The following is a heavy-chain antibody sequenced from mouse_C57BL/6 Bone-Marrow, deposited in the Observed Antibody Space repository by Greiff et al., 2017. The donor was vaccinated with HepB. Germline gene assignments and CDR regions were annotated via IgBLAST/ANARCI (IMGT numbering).Heavy chain of an antibody. CDR1: GYTFTDYD. V-gene: IGHV1-76*01. CDR3: ARTYYAYYFDY. CDR2: ISPGSGNT. Sequence: QVQLQQSGAELVRPGGSVKLSCKASGYTFTDYDINWVRQTPGKGLEWVASISPGSGNTYYNEKFKGKATMTTEKSSSTAYIQLSSLTSEDSAVYFCARTYYAYYFDYWGRGTTLTVSS. J-gene: IGHJ2*01. D-gene: IGHD1-1*01.